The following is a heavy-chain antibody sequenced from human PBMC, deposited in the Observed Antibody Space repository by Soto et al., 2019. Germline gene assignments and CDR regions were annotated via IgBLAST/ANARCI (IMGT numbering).Heavy chain of an antibody. CDR1: GGSIRNYY. J-gene: IGHJ4*02. CDR3: ARENYGDFFDY. V-gene: IGHV4-59*01. D-gene: IGHD4-17*01. CDR2: IYYSGST. Sequence: SETLSLTCTVSGGSIRNYYWSWIRQPPGKGLEWIGYIYYSGSTNYNPSLKSRVTISVDTSKNQFSLKLNSLTAADTAVYYCARENYGDFFDYWGQGTLVTVSS.